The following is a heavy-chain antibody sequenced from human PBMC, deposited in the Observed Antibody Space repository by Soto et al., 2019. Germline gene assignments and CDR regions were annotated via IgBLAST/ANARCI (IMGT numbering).Heavy chain of an antibody. Sequence: PGESLKISCKGSGYSFTTDWINWVRQMPGKGLEWMGKIYPGDSHTINSPSFQGRVTMSADKSINTAYLQWSSLKASDTGMYYCARPDSSDYSPGGDGFQIWGQGTMVTVSS. J-gene: IGHJ3*02. CDR3: ARPDSSDYSPGGDGFQI. CDR2: IYPGDSHT. CDR1: GYSFTTDW. D-gene: IGHD3-22*01. V-gene: IGHV5-10-1*01.